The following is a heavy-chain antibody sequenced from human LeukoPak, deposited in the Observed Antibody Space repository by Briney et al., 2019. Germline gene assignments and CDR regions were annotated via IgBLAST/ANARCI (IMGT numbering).Heavy chain of an antibody. CDR3: AKDLGSSRPRGDC. CDR2: IYHSGTT. D-gene: IGHD6-6*01. Sequence: QASETLSLTCAVYGGSFSGYFWSWIRQSPEKGLEWIGEIYHSGTTNYNSSLKSRVTISVDKSKNQFSLRLTSVTAADTAVYYCAKDLGSSRPRGDCWGQGTLVTVSS. J-gene: IGHJ4*02. V-gene: IGHV4-34*01. CDR1: GGSFSGYF.